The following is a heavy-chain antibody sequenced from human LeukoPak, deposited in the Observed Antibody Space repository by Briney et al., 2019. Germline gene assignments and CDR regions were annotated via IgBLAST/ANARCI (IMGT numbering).Heavy chain of an antibody. CDR3: ARESGSFEFDY. CDR1: GFTFSSYA. V-gene: IGHV3-64*01. Sequence: GGSLRLSCAGSGFTFSSYAMHWVRQAPGKGLEYVSAVSSNGGSTHYANSVKGRFTISRDNSKNTLYLRMGSLRVEDMAVYYCARESGSFEFDYWGQGTLVTVSS. D-gene: IGHD1-26*01. CDR2: VSSNGGST. J-gene: IGHJ4*02.